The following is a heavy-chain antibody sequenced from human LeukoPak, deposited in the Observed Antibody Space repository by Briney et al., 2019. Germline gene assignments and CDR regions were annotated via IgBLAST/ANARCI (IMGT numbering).Heavy chain of an antibody. D-gene: IGHD3-10*01. CDR3: ARDQTNFHGSGRNLPNYYFDY. V-gene: IGHV4-39*07. J-gene: IGHJ4*02. CDR2: IYYSGTT. Sequence: SETLSLTCTVYGGSITSSAYHWGWVRQPPGKGLDWIATIYYSGTTYYNPSLKSRVTISVDTSKNQFSLRLNSVTAADTAVYYCARDQTNFHGSGRNLPNYYFDYWGQGTLVTVSS. CDR1: GGSITSSAYH.